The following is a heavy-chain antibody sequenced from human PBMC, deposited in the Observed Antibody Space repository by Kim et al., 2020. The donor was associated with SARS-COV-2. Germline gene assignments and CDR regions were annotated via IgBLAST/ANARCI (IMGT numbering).Heavy chain of an antibody. CDR3: AREARSSSSWINWFDP. D-gene: IGHD6-13*01. V-gene: IGHV4-4*07. Sequence: SETLSLTCIVSGGSISSQYWSWIRQSAGKGLEWIGRIYTSGSAIYSPSLKSRVSLSVDTSKNEISLKLSSVTAADTAVYYCAREARSSSSWINWFDPWGQGTLVTVSS. CDR1: GGSISSQY. CDR2: IYTSGSA. J-gene: IGHJ5*02.